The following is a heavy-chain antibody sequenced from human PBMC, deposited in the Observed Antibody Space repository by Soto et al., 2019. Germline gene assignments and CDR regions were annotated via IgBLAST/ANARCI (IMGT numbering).Heavy chain of an antibody. D-gene: IGHD3-10*01. Sequence: ASVKVSCKASGYTFTGYYMHWVRQAPGQGLEWVGIIDPSGGRTSYAQKFQGRVTMTRDTSTSTVYMDLSSLRSEDTAVYYCARGPMGYMDVWGKGTTVTVSS. CDR1: GYTFTGYY. J-gene: IGHJ6*03. CDR2: IDPSGGRT. V-gene: IGHV1-46*03. CDR3: ARGPMGYMDV.